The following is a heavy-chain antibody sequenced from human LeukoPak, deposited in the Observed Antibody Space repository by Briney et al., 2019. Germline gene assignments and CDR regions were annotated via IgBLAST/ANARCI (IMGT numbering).Heavy chain of an antibody. D-gene: IGHD5-12*01. CDR2: IYHSGST. Sequence: SETLSLTCTVSGYSITSGYYWGWIRQPPGKGLEWIGSIYHSGSTYYNPSLKRRVTISVDTSKNQFSLKLNSVTDADTAVYYCARDRDGSGYDWVYWGQGTMVSVSS. J-gene: IGHJ4*02. V-gene: IGHV4-38-2*02. CDR1: GYSITSGYY. CDR3: ARDRDGSGYDWVY.